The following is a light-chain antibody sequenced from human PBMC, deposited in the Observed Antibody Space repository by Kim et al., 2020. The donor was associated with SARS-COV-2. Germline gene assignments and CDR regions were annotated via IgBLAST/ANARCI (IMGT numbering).Light chain of an antibody. J-gene: IGKJ5*01. CDR2: VAS. Sequence: PYVEDRVTTPRRATQDIDNYVAWYQQKPGKAPNLLFSVASTFQSGVPPRFSGSGSGTDFALTITSLQPEDFATYYCQYLKSYPLTFGQGTRLEIK. V-gene: IGKV1-9*01. CDR3: QYLKSYPLT. CDR1: QDIDNY.